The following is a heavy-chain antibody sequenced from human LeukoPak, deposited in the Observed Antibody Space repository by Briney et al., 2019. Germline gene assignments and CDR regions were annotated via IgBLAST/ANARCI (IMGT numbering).Heavy chain of an antibody. V-gene: IGHV4-59*01. CDR2: IYYSGST. J-gene: IGHJ6*03. D-gene: IGHD4-17*01. CDR1: GGSISSYY. CDR3: ARKVYSDYGDFTGYTDV. Sequence: SETLSLTCTVSGGSISSYYWSWIRQPPGKGLEWIGYIYYSGSTNYNPSLKSRVTISVDTSKNQFSLKLSSVTAADTAVYYCARKVYSDYGDFTGYTDVWGKGTTVTVSS.